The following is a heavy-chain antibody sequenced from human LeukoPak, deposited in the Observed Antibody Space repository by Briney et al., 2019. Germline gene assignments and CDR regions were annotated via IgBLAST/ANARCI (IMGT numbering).Heavy chain of an antibody. CDR1: GFIFSGYW. J-gene: IGHJ3*02. V-gene: IGHV3-7*02. CDR3: ARTNRYCSSTSCHGDDAFDI. D-gene: IGHD2-2*01. Sequence: GGSLRLSCAGPGFIFSGYWMSWVRQTPGKGLEWVANIKEDGSQKYYVDSVKGRFTISRDNAKNSLYLQMNSLRAEDTAVYYCARTNRYCSSTSCHGDDAFDIWGQGTMVTVSS. CDR2: IKEDGSQK.